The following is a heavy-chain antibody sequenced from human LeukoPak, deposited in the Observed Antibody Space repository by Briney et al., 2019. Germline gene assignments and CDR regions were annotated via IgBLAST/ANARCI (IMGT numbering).Heavy chain of an antibody. CDR1: GYTFTSYG. J-gene: IGHJ4*02. CDR2: INPNSGGT. Sequence: ASVKVSCKASGYTFTSYGISWVRQAPGQGLEWMGWINPNSGGTNYAQKFQGRVTMTRDTSISTAYMELSRLRSDDTAVYYCASQGLSGSIDYWGQGTLVTVSS. V-gene: IGHV1-2*02. CDR3: ASQGLSGSIDY. D-gene: IGHD6-19*01.